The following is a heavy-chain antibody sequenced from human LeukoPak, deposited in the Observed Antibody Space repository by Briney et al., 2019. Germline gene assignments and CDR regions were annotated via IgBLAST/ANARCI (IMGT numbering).Heavy chain of an antibody. CDR1: GGSISSYY. V-gene: IGHV4-59*01. CDR3: ARSPGGYSREFDY. D-gene: IGHD1-26*01. Sequence: SETLSLTCTVSGGSISSYYWSWIRQPPGKGLEWIGYIYYSGSTNYNPSLKSRVTISVDTSKNQFSLKLSSVPAADTAVYYCARSPGGYSREFDYWGQGTLVTVSS. CDR2: IYYSGST. J-gene: IGHJ4*02.